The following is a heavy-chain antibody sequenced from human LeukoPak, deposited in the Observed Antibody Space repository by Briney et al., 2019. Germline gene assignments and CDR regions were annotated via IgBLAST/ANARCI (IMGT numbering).Heavy chain of an antibody. CDR1: GYTFTSFG. J-gene: IGHJ5*02. Sequence: ASVKVSCTASGYTFTSFGISWVRQAPGQGLEWMGWISAYNGNANYVQRFQGRVTMTTDTSTSTAYMDLSSLTYDDTAAYYCARGLPYCSSLRCYFTRQVRFDPWGHGTLVTVSS. CDR3: ARGLPYCSSLRCYFTRQVRFDP. V-gene: IGHV1-18*01. CDR2: ISAYNGNA. D-gene: IGHD2-2*01.